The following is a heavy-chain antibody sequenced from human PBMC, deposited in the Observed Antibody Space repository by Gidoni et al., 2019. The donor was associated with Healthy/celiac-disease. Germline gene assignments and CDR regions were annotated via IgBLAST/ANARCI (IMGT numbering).Heavy chain of an antibody. J-gene: IGHJ4*02. CDR3: AKGISGSYLGYFDY. D-gene: IGHD1-26*01. Sequence: EVQLLESGGGLVQPGGSLRLSCAASGFTFSRYAISWVRQAPGKGLEWVSAISGSGGSTYYADSVKGRFTISRDKSKNTLYLQMNSLRAEDTAVYYCAKGISGSYLGYFDYWGQGTLVTVSS. V-gene: IGHV3-23*01. CDR2: ISGSGGST. CDR1: GFTFSRYA.